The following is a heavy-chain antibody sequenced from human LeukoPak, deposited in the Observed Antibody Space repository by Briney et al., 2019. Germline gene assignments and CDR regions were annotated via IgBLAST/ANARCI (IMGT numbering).Heavy chain of an antibody. CDR3: ARDVVGCSGGSCYSGAFDY. CDR2: INHSGST. V-gene: IGHV4-34*01. D-gene: IGHD2-15*01. CDR1: GGSFSGYY. Sequence: SETLSLTCAVYGGSFSGYYWSWIRQPPGKGLEWIGEINHSGSTNYNPSLKSRVTISVDTSKNQFSLKLSSVTAADTAVYYCARDVVGCSGGSCYSGAFDYWGQGTLVTVSS. J-gene: IGHJ4*02.